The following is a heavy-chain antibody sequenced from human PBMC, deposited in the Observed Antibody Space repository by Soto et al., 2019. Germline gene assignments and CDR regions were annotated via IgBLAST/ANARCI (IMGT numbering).Heavy chain of an antibody. CDR1: GYSFTSYW. CDR3: ARHKIGTMVRGVIGYYYYYGMDV. Sequence: PGESLKISCKGSGYSFTSYWIGWVRQMPGKGLEWMGIIYPGDSDTRYSPSFQGQVTISADKSISTAYLQWSSLKASDTAMYYCARHKIGTMVRGVIGYYYYYGMDVWGQGTTVTVSS. J-gene: IGHJ6*02. V-gene: IGHV5-51*01. D-gene: IGHD3-10*01. CDR2: IYPGDSDT.